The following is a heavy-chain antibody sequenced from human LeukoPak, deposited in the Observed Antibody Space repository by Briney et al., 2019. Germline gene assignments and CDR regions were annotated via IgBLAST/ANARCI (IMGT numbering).Heavy chain of an antibody. CDR3: ARESSGSYYVRFRRNAFDI. V-gene: IGHV4-4*07. Sequence: SETLSLTCTVSGGSINNYSWNWIRQPAGKGLEWIGRIYPTGSTNNNPSLKSRVTISVDTSKNQFSLKLSSVTAADTAVYYCARESSGSYYVRFRRNAFDIWGQGTMVTVSS. CDR1: GGSINNYS. CDR2: IYPTGST. J-gene: IGHJ3*02. D-gene: IGHD1-26*01.